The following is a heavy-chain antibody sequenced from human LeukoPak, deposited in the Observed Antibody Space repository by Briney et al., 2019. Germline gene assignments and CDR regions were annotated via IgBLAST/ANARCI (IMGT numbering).Heavy chain of an antibody. Sequence: GGSLRLSCVASGFTFSNYDMHWVRQARGKGLEWISAIDPGGNTWYSDSVRGRFTISIENAKSSLLLQMSSLRAADTAVYYCVREPAYTGTWWYPDLWGRGTLLTVSS. D-gene: IGHD1-14*01. J-gene: IGHJ2*01. V-gene: IGHV3-13*01. CDR2: IDPGGNT. CDR1: GFTFSNYD. CDR3: VREPAYTGTWWYPDL.